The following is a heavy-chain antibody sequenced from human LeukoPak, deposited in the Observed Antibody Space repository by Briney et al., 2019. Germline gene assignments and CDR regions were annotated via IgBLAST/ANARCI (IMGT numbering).Heavy chain of an antibody. Sequence: GASVKVSCKASGGPFNNYTVSWVRQAPGQGLEWMGRIIPIPGIADYAQTFQDRVTITADKSTNTVYMELSSLRSEDTAVYYCTRDYDSEDYWGQGTLVTVSS. CDR2: IIPIPGIA. D-gene: IGHD3-3*01. J-gene: IGHJ4*02. CDR1: GGPFNNYT. CDR3: TRDYDSEDY. V-gene: IGHV1-69*04.